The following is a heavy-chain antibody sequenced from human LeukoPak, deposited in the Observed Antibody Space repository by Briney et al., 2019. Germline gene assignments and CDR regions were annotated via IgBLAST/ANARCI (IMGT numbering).Heavy chain of an antibody. D-gene: IGHD3-22*01. J-gene: IGHJ4*02. Sequence: TGGSLRLSCAASGFTFSSYAMSWVRQAPGQAPAWLSAISGSGGSTYYADSVKGRFTISRDNSKNTLYLQMNSLRAEDTAVYYCAKDDLGDITMITAYWGQGTLVTVSS. CDR1: GFTFSSYA. CDR3: AKDDLGDITMITAY. CDR2: ISGSGGST. V-gene: IGHV3-23*01.